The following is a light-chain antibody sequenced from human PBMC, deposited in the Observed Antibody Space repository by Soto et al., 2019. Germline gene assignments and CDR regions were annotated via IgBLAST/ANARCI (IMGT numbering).Light chain of an antibody. J-gene: IGKJ1*01. CDR3: QQYVTSPWA. CDR2: GAS. Sequence: EIVLTQSPGTLSLSPGERATLSCRASQSVSSSFLAWYQQKPGQAPRLLIYGASNRATGIPDRFSGSGSGTDFTLTISRLEPEDFAVYSCQQYVTSPWAFGQGPKVAIE. V-gene: IGKV3-20*01. CDR1: QSVSSSF.